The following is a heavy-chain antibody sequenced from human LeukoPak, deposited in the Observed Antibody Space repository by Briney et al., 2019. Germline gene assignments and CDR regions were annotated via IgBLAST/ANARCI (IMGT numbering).Heavy chain of an antibody. D-gene: IGHD3-10*01. J-gene: IGHJ5*02. CDR2: IHDSGIT. CDR3: ARDWGFGDSEDWFDP. V-gene: IGHV4-59*12. CDR1: GGSISDSY. Sequence: SETLSLTCSVSGGSISDSYWSWIRQPPGKGLEWIGKIHDSGITNYNPSLRSRVSISVDKSTNHISLEVTSVTAADTAVHYCARDWGFGDSEDWFDPWGQGTLVTVSS.